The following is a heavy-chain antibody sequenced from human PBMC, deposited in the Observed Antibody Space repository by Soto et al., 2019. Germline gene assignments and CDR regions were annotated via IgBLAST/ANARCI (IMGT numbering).Heavy chain of an antibody. CDR2: ISSSSSYI. CDR1: GFTFSSYS. V-gene: IGHV3-21*01. CDR3: ARDRSIQLWPTGMDV. Sequence: EVQLVESGGGLVKPGGSLRLSCAASGFTFSSYSMNWVRQAPGKGLEWVSSISSSSSYIYYADSVKGRFTISRDNAKNSLYLQMNSLRAEDTAVYYCARDRSIQLWPTGMDVWGQGTTVTVSS. J-gene: IGHJ6*02. D-gene: IGHD5-18*01.